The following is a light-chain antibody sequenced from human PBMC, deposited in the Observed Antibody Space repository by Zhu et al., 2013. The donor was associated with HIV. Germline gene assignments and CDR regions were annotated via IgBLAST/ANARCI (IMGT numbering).Light chain of an antibody. J-gene: IGKJ4*01. CDR3: QQRFNWPPLT. V-gene: IGKV3-11*01. CDR2: DSS. CDR1: QSINNY. Sequence: EVVLTQSPVTLSLSPGETATLFCRASQSINNYLAWYQQKPGQAPRLLIFDSSNRAAGIPARFSGSGSGTDFTLTIRSLEPEDFAVYYCQQRFNWPPLTFGGGTRVDFK.